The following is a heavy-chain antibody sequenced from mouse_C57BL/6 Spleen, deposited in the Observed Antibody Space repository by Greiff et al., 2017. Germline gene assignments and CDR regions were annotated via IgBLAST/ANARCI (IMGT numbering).Heavy chain of an antibody. D-gene: IGHD4-1*02. CDR3: ARSTTGTAWLAY. CDR2: ISSGSSTI. V-gene: IGHV5-17*01. Sequence: DVKLVESGGGLVKPGGSLKLSCAASGFTFSDYGMHWVRQAPEKGLEWVAYISSGSSTIYYADTVKGRFTISRDNAKNTLFLQMTSLRSEDTAMYYCARSTTGTAWLAYWGQGTLVTVSA. J-gene: IGHJ3*01. CDR1: GFTFSDYG.